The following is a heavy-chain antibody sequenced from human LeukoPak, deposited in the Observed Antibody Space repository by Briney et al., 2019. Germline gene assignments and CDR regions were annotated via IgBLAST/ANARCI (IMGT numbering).Heavy chain of an antibody. CDR3: ARESGDSSGLDAFDI. V-gene: IGHV1-18*01. D-gene: IGHD6-19*01. CDR1: GYTFTSYG. Sequence: ASVKVSCKASGYTFTSYGISWVRQAPGQGLEWMGWTSAYNGNTNYAQKLQGRVTMTTDTSTSTAYMELRSLRSDDKAVYYCARESGDSSGLDAFDIWGQGTMVTVSS. CDR2: TSAYNGNT. J-gene: IGHJ3*02.